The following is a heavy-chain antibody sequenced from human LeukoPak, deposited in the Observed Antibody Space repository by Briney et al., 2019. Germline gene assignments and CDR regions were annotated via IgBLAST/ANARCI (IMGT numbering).Heavy chain of an antibody. J-gene: IGHJ3*02. CDR2: IYTSGST. D-gene: IGHD1-26*01. CDR1: GGSISSGSYY. Sequence: PSETLSLTRTVSGGSISSGSYYWSWIRQPAGKGLEWIGRIYTSGSTNYNPSLKSRVTISVDTSKNQFSLKLSSVTAADTAVYYCARGGSYQTRAFDIWGQGTMVTVSS. V-gene: IGHV4-61*02. CDR3: ARGGSYQTRAFDI.